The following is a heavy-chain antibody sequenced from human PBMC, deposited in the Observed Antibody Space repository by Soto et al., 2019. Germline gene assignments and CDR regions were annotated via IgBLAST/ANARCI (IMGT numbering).Heavy chain of an antibody. CDR2: IWYDGSNT. D-gene: IGHD6-6*01. V-gene: IGHV3-33*01. J-gene: IGHJ6*02. Sequence: GGSLRLSCAASGFTFSSYGMHWVRQAPGKGLEWVTIIWYDGSNTYYADSVEGRFTTSRDNSKNTLYLQMNSLSAEDTAVYYCARGTRNYYYAMDVWGQGTTVTVSS. CDR3: ARGTRNYYYAMDV. CDR1: GFTFSSYG.